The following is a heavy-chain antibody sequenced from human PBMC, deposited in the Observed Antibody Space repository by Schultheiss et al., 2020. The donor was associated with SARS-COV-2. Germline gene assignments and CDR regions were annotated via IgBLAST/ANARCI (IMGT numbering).Heavy chain of an antibody. Sequence: GGSLRLSCAASGFTFSSYAMSWVRQAPGKGLEWVSAISGSGGSTYYADSVKGRFTISRDNSKNTLYLQMNSLRAEDTAVYYCARDHEGAYYYGMDVWGQGTTVTVSS. J-gene: IGHJ6*02. V-gene: IGHV3-23*01. CDR3: ARDHEGAYYYGMDV. D-gene: IGHD1-26*01. CDR2: ISGSGGST. CDR1: GFTFSSYA.